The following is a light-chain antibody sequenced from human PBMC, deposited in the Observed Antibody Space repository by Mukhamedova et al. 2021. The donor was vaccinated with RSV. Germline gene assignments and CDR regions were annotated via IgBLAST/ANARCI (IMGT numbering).Light chain of an antibody. J-gene: IGLJ2*01. V-gene: IGLV3-21*04. CDR3: QVWDSSSDHVV. CDR1: NIGSKS. CDR2: YDS. Sequence: ARITCGGNNIGSKSVHWYQQKPGQAPVLVIYYDSDRPSGIPERFSGSSSGNTATLTISRVEAGDEADYYCQVWDSSSDHVVFGGG.